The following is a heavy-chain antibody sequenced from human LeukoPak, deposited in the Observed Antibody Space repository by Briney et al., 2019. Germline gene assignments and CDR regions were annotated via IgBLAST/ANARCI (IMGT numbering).Heavy chain of an antibody. V-gene: IGHV1-2*02. J-gene: IGHJ5*02. CDR2: INPNSGGT. CDR3: ARERDGSGRPARCIWFVP. CDR1: GYTFTGYY. Sequence: ASVKVSCKASGYTFTGYYMHWVRQAPGQGLEWMGWINPNSGGTNYAQKFPGRVTMTRATSISTASLELSRRRLEDLARDYCARERDGSGRPARCIWFVPWGQGTLVTVSS. D-gene: IGHD3-10*01.